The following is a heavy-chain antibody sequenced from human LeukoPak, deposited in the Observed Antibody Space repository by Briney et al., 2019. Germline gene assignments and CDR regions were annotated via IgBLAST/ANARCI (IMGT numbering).Heavy chain of an antibody. D-gene: IGHD2-15*01. CDR3: ARIDCSGGSCRQYYYYGMDV. V-gene: IGHV3-33*01. CDR1: GFTFNTYG. CDR2: IWYDGSIK. J-gene: IGHJ6*02. Sequence: GGSLRLFCAASGFTFNTYGMNWVRQAPGKGLEWVGVIWYDGSIKYYAESVKGRFTISRDNSKNMMYLQMNSLRAEDTAVYHCARIDCSGGSCRQYYYYGMDVWGQGTTVTVSS.